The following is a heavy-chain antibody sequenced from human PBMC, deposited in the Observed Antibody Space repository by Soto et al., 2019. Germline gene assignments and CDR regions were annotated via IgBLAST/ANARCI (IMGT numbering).Heavy chain of an antibody. CDR3: ATGDRIAAAGHLPFYMDV. D-gene: IGHD6-13*01. V-gene: IGHV1-8*01. CDR2: MNLNSVNT. J-gene: IGHJ6*03. CDR1: GYTFTSYD. Sequence: ASVKVSCKASGYTFTSYDINWVRQATGQGLDWMGWMNLNSVNTGYAQKFQGRVTMTRNTSIITAYMELSSLRPEDTALYYCATGDRIAAAGHLPFYMDVWGKGTTVTVSS.